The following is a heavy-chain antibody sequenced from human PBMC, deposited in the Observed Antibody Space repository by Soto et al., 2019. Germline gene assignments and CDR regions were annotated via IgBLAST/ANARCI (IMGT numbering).Heavy chain of an antibody. CDR1: GYSFSDYG. J-gene: IGHJ6*02. CDR3: ARYGYSSGWYLGTGMDV. Sequence: QVKLVQSGAEVKKPGASLKVSCQASGYSFSDYGIAWVRQAPGQGLAWVGWISTYNGNTNYAQKFQGRVTMTTDTSANKAYMDLRSLRSDDTAMYYCARYGYSSGWYLGTGMDVWGQGTPVTVSS. V-gene: IGHV1-18*04. CDR2: ISTYNGNT. D-gene: IGHD6-19*01.